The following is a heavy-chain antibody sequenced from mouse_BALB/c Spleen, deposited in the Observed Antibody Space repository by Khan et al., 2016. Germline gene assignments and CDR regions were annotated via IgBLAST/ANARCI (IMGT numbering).Heavy chain of an antibody. Sequence: VKLKQSGAELVRPGSSVKISCKASGYAFSIYWMNWVKQRPGQGLEWIGQIYPGDGDTDYNGKFKDKATLTADKSSSTAYMQLSSLTSEDSAVYFCARSGYGYDYWGQGTTLTVSS. CDR2: IYPGDGDT. J-gene: IGHJ2*01. CDR3: ARSGYGYDY. CDR1: GYAFSIYW. V-gene: IGHV1-80*01. D-gene: IGHD2-2*01.